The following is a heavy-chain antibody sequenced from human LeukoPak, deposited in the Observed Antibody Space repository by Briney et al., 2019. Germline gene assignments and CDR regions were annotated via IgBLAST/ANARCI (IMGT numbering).Heavy chain of an antibody. CDR1: GFTFSSYW. D-gene: IGHD3-10*01. V-gene: IGHV3-74*01. CDR2: INSDGSST. Sequence: GGSLRLSCAASGFTFSSYWMHWVRQAPGKGLVWVSRINSDGSSTSYADSVKGRFTISRDNAKNTLYLQMNSLRAEDTAVYYCAKLGEFPYYYYGMDVWGQGTTVTVSS. J-gene: IGHJ6*02. CDR3: AKLGEFPYYYYGMDV.